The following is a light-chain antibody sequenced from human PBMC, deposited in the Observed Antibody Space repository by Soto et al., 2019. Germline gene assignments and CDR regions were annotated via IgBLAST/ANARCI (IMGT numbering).Light chain of an antibody. Sequence: DILLTQAPGTLSLSPGERATISCRASQGVSSNYFAWYQQKPGQAPRLLIYAASIRATGLPDRFSGSGSGTDFTLTISRLEPEDFAVYYCQKYGSSPYTFGQGTKLEIK. CDR1: QGVSSNY. CDR3: QKYGSSPYT. V-gene: IGKV3-20*01. CDR2: AAS. J-gene: IGKJ2*01.